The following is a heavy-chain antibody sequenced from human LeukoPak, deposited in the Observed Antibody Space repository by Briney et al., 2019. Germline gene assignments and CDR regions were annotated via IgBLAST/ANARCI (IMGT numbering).Heavy chain of an antibody. CDR1: GGSISSYY. CDR3: ARGYYDSSALYYFDY. V-gene: IGHV4-59*01. D-gene: IGHD3-22*01. Sequence: PSEALSLTCTVSGGSISSYYWSWIRQPPGKGLEWIGYIYYSGSTNYNPSLKSRVTISVDTSKNQFSLKLSSVTAADTAVYYCARGYYDSSALYYFDYWGQGTLVTVSS. CDR2: IYYSGST. J-gene: IGHJ4*02.